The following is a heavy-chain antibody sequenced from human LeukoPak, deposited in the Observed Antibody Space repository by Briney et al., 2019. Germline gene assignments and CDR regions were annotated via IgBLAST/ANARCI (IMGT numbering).Heavy chain of an antibody. V-gene: IGHV3-7*01. Sequence: GGSLRLSCAASGFTFSSYWMSWVRQAPGKGLEWVANIKQDGSEKYYVDSVKGRFTISRDNAKNSLYLQMNSLRAEDTAVYYCARDLFSYSSSWYVGGYFDYWGQGTLVTVSS. CDR1: GFTFSSYW. CDR3: ARDLFSYSSSWYVGGYFDY. CDR2: IKQDGSEK. J-gene: IGHJ4*02. D-gene: IGHD6-13*01.